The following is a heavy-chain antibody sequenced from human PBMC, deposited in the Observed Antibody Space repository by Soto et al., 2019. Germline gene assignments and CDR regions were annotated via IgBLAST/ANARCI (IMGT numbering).Heavy chain of an antibody. Sequence: GGSLRLSCAASGFTFSSYAMHWVRQAPGKGLEWVAVISYDGSNKYYADSVKGRFTISRDNSKNTLYLQMNSLRAEDTAVYYCAGDMTTKTYGMDVWGQGTTVTVSS. CDR2: ISYDGSNK. CDR1: GFTFSSYA. V-gene: IGHV3-30-3*01. CDR3: AGDMTTKTYGMDV. J-gene: IGHJ6*02. D-gene: IGHD4-4*01.